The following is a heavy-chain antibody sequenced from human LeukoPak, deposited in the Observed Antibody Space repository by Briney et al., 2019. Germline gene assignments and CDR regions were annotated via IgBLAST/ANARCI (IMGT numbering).Heavy chain of an antibody. V-gene: IGHV5-10-1*01. D-gene: IGHD6-19*01. CDR3: ARGRGWVDY. CDR2: IDPVDSHT. J-gene: IGHJ4*02. CDR1: GYTFTNNW. Sequence: GESLKISCKGSGYTFTNNWITWVRQMPGRGLEWMGRIDPVDSHTDYNPSFQGRVTISVDKAINTVYLQWGSLEASDSAMYYCARGRGWVDYWGQGVLVTVSS.